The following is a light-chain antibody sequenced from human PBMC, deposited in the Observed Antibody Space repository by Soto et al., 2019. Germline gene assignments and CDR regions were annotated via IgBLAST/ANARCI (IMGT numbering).Light chain of an antibody. V-gene: IGKV4-1*01. CDR3: HQYFTSPWT. CDR1: QNMLDRAKNKNY. CDR2: WAS. J-gene: IGKJ1*01. Sequence: DIVMTQSPDSLAVSLGERATFNCKSSQNMLDRAKNKNYLAWYQQKSGQPPKLLIYWASLREPGVPDRFTGSRSGTNFNLTISSMQAEDVAVYYCHQYFTSPWTFGKGTKVEI.